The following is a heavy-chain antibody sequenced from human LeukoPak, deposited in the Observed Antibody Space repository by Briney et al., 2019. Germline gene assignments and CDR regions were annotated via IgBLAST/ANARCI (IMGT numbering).Heavy chain of an antibody. D-gene: IGHD5-18*01. Sequence: PSETLSLTCAVYGGSFTGYFWTWIRQPPGKGLEWIGEINHSGTTNYNPSLKSRATISVDRSKNQFSLRLRPVTAADTAVYYCARIFIRNGYSSYFDCWGQGTLVTVSS. V-gene: IGHV4-34*01. J-gene: IGHJ4*02. CDR3: ARIFIRNGYSSYFDC. CDR1: GGSFTGYF. CDR2: INHSGTT.